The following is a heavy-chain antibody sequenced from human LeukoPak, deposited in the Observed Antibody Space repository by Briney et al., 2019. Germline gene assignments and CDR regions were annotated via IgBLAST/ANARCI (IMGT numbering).Heavy chain of an antibody. CDR3: ARAGVAAAAPDY. D-gene: IGHD6-13*01. J-gene: IGHJ4*02. CDR1: GFTFSSYS. Sequence: PGGSLRLSCAASGFTFSSYSMNWVRQAPGKGLEWVSSISSSSSYIYYADLVKGRFTISRDNAKNSLYLQMNSLRAEDTAVYYCARAGVAAAAPDYWGQGTLVTVSS. CDR2: ISSSSSYI. V-gene: IGHV3-21*01.